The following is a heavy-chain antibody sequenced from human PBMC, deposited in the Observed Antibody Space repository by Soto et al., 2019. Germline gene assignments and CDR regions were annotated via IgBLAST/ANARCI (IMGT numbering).Heavy chain of an antibody. CDR1: GGSTSSYY. CDR3: ASRPLRYFDWLLPDFTFDY. D-gene: IGHD3-9*01. J-gene: IGHJ4*02. Sequence: RSETLSLTCTVSGGSTSSYYWSWIRQPPGKRLEWIGYIYYSGSTNYNPSLKSRVTISVDKSKNQFSLKLSSVTAADTAVYYCASRPLRYFDWLLPDFTFDYWGQGTLVTVSS. V-gene: IGHV4-59*12. CDR2: IYYSGST.